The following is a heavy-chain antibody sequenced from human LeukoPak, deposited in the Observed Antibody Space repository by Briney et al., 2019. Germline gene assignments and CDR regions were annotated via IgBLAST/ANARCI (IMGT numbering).Heavy chain of an antibody. D-gene: IGHD3-9*01. CDR3: ARDESVYYYIVTGYQTRPYYFDY. CDR2: ISADNANT. V-gene: IGHV1-18*01. J-gene: IGHJ4*02. Sequence: GALGKASCKASGYPVTSYGISWARQAPGHGLEGIGWISADNANTIYAQKLQGRVTMTTDTSTSTAYTELRSLRSDDTAVYYCARDESVYYYIVTGYQTRPYYFDYWGQGTLVTVSS. CDR1: GYPVTSYG.